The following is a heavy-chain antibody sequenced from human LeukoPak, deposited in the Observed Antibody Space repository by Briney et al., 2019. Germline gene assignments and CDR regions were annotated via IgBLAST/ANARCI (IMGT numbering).Heavy chain of an antibody. V-gene: IGHV4-4*07. Sequence: SETLSLTCTVSGGSMSSYYWSWIRQPAGKGLEWIGRIYTSGSTNYNPSLESRVTMSVDTSKNQFSLKLSFVTAADTAVYYCARELDFWSGSSPWGQGTLVTVSS. D-gene: IGHD3-3*01. CDR3: ARELDFWSGSSP. CDR2: IYTSGST. J-gene: IGHJ5*02. CDR1: GGSMSSYY.